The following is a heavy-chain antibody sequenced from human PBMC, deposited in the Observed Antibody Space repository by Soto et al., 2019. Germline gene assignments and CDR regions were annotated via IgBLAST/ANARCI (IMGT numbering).Heavy chain of an antibody. D-gene: IGHD3-10*01. CDR1: GYIFSSYW. CDR2: IDPSDSDT. Sequence: PGESLKISCKASGYIFSSYWIGCFLQMPVKVLEWMGIIDPSDSDTRYSPSFQGQVTISADKSISTAYLQWSSLKASDTAMYYCAARVGSSPLYYYGVDVWGHGTTVTVSS. V-gene: IGHV5-51*01. CDR3: AARVGSSPLYYYGVDV. J-gene: IGHJ6*02.